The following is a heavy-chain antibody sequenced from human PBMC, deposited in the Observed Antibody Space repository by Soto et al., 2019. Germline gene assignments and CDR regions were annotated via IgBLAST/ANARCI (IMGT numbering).Heavy chain of an antibody. CDR3: TRDLVVDTAMVSTTHFDY. V-gene: IGHV3-49*03. CDR2: IRSKAYGGTT. J-gene: IGHJ4*02. CDR1: GFTFGDYA. D-gene: IGHD5-18*01. Sequence: GGSLRLSCTASGFTFGDYAMSWFRQAPGKGLEWVGFIRSKAYGGTTEYAASVKGRFTISRDDSKSIAYLQMNSLKTEDTAVYYCTRDLVVDTAMVSTTHFDYWGQGTLVTVSS.